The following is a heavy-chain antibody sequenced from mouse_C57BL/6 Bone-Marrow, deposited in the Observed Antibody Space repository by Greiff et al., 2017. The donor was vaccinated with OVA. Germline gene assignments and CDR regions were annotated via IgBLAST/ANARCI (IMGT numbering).Heavy chain of an antibody. V-gene: IGHV1-4*01. Sequence: QVQLQQSGAELARPGASVKMSCKASGYTFTSYTMHWVKQWPGQGLEWIGYINPSSGYTKYNQKFKDKATLTADKSSSTAYMQLSSLTSEDSAVYYCARWGYELAYWGQGTLVTVSA. D-gene: IGHD2-10*02. CDR3: ARWGYELAY. J-gene: IGHJ3*01. CDR1: GYTFTSYT. CDR2: INPSSGYT.